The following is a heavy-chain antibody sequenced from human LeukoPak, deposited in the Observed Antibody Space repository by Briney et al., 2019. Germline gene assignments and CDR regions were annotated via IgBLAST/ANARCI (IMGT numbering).Heavy chain of an antibody. Sequence: ASVKVSCKASGFTFTSSAMQWVRQARGQRLEWIGWIVVGSGNTNYAQKFQGRVTITTDESTSTAYMELSSLRSEDTAVYYCARAVAGYYYYYMDVWGKGTTVTVSS. J-gene: IGHJ6*03. CDR1: GFTFTSSA. D-gene: IGHD6-19*01. CDR2: IVVGSGNT. V-gene: IGHV1-58*02. CDR3: ARAVAGYYYYYMDV.